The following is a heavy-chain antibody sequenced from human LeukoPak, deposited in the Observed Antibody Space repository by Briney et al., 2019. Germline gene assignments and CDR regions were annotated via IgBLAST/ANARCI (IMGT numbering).Heavy chain of an antibody. V-gene: IGHV4-38-2*02. CDR3: ARQATGVAARVYYYYYMDV. D-gene: IGHD6-6*01. Sequence: MTSETLSLTCTVSGYSISSGYYWGWIRQPPGKGLEWIGSIYYSGSTYYNPSLKSRVTISVDTSKNQFSLKLSSVTAADTAVYYCARQATGVAARVYYYYYMDVWGKGTTVTVSS. CDR2: IYYSGST. CDR1: GYSISSGYY. J-gene: IGHJ6*03.